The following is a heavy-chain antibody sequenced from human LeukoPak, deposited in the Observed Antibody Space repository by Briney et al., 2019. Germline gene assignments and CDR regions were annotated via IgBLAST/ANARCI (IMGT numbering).Heavy chain of an antibody. Sequence: SETVSLTCAVYGGSFSGYYWSWIRQPPGKGLEWIGEINHSGSTYYNPSLKSRVTISVDTSKNQFSLKLSSVTAADTAVYYCARGRSGSYRRKLDYWGQGTLVTVSS. V-gene: IGHV4-34*01. CDR1: GGSFSGYY. D-gene: IGHD3-10*01. CDR2: INHSGST. J-gene: IGHJ4*02. CDR3: ARGRSGSYRRKLDY.